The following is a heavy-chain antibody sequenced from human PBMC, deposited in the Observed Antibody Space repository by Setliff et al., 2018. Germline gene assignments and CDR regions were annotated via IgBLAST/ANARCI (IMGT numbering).Heavy chain of an antibody. CDR3: ARESGMGEVDY. CDR2: INPSGGST. V-gene: IGHV1-46*01. CDR1: GYTFTSYY. J-gene: IGHJ4*02. D-gene: IGHD1-26*01. Sequence: ASVKVSCKASGYTFTSYYMHWVRQAPGQGLEWMGIINPSGGSTSYAQKFQGRVTITADKSTSTAYMELSSLRSEDTAVYYCARESGMGEVDYWGQGTLVTVSS.